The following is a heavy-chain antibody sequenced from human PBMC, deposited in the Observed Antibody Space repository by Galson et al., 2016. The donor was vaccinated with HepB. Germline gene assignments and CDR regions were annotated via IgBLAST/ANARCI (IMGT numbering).Heavy chain of an antibody. J-gene: IGHJ2*01. CDR1: GFTFNSYA. CDR3: ARDLPVPYDYLWGSYRRYWYFDL. Sequence: SLRLSCAGSGFTFNSYAIHWVRQAPGKGLEWVAIITYDETNKIYTDSVKGRFTISRDNAKNSLYMQMNSLRDEDTAVYFCARDLPVPYDYLWGSYRRYWYFDLWGRGTLVTVSS. V-gene: IGHV3-30-3*01. D-gene: IGHD3-16*02. CDR2: ITYDETNK.